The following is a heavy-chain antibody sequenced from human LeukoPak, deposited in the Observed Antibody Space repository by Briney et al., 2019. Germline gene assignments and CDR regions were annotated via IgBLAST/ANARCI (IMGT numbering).Heavy chain of an antibody. CDR3: ARVPKGIAVAGTLFFDY. J-gene: IGHJ4*02. D-gene: IGHD6-19*01. Sequence: AAVKVSFKASGYTFTGYYMHWVRQAPGQGLEWMGWINSYSGGTNYAQKFRGRVTMTRDPSIRTAYMELSRLRSDDTAVYYCARVPKGIAVAGTLFFDYWGQGTLVTVSS. CDR2: INSYSGGT. V-gene: IGHV1-2*02. CDR1: GYTFTGYY.